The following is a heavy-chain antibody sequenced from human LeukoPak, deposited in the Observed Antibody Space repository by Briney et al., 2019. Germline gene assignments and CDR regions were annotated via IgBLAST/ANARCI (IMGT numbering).Heavy chain of an antibody. Sequence: ASVKVSCKASGYTFTGYYMHWVRQAPGRGLEWMGWINPNSGGTNYAQKFQGRVTMTRDTSISTAYMELSRLRSDDTAVYYCVPGIPAAAPYYFDYWGQGTLVTVSS. CDR3: VPGIPAAAPYYFDY. V-gene: IGHV1-2*02. CDR2: INPNSGGT. CDR1: GYTFTGYY. D-gene: IGHD6-13*01. J-gene: IGHJ4*02.